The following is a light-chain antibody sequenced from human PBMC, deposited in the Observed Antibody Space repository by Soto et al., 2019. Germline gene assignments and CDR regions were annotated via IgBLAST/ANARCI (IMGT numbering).Light chain of an antibody. CDR1: SSDVGRYNY. CDR2: EVS. V-gene: IGLV2-14*01. J-gene: IGLJ1*01. CDR3: GSYTSSSTQV. Sequence: QSVLTQPASVSGSPGQSITISCTGTSSDVGRYNYVSWYQHHPGKAPKLIIYEVSSRPSGVSGRFSGSKSGNTASLTISGLRAEDEADYYCGSYTSSSTQVFGTGTKVTVL.